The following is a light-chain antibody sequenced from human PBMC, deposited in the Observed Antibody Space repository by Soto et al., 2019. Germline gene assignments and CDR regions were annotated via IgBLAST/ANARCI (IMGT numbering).Light chain of an antibody. CDR3: QQYNGYPWT. Sequence: DIQMTQSPSTLSASVGDRVTITCRASQSFSSWLAWYQQKPGKAPKLLLSYASSLESGVPSRFSGSGSGTEFTLTISCLQPDDFAICYCQQYNGYPWTFGRGTKVDMK. CDR2: YAS. CDR1: QSFSSW. V-gene: IGKV1-5*01. J-gene: IGKJ1*01.